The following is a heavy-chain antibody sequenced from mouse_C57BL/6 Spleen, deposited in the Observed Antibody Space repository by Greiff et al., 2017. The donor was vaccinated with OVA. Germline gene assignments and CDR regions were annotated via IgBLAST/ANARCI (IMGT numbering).Heavy chain of an antibody. CDR2: IDPSDSDT. Sequence: VQLQQPGAELVRPGSSVKLSCKASGYTFTSYWMHWVKQRPIQGLEWIGNIDPSDSDTHYNQKFKDKATLTVDKSSSTAYMQLSSLTSEDSAVYYCARWLADYWGQGTTLTVSS. D-gene: IGHD3-3*01. CDR1: GYTFTSYW. J-gene: IGHJ2*01. V-gene: IGHV1-52*01. CDR3: ARWLADY.